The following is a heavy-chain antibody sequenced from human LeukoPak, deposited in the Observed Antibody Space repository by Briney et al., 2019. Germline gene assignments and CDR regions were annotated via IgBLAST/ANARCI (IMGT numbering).Heavy chain of an antibody. CDR2: IGSSSSYI. D-gene: IGHD2-2*01. CDR3: AREGIVVVPAASRYFDY. Sequence: PGGSLRLSCAASGFTFSSYSMSWVRQAPGKGLERVASIGSSSSYIYYVDSVKGRFTISRDNAKNSLYLQMNSLRAEDTAVYYCAREGIVVVPAASRYFDYWGQGTLVTVSS. CDR1: GFTFSSYS. V-gene: IGHV3-21*01. J-gene: IGHJ4*02.